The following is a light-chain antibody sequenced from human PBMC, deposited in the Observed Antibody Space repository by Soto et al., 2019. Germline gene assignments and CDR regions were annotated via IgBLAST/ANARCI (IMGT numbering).Light chain of an antibody. CDR1: SSDVGGYNY. V-gene: IGLV2-14*01. Sequence: QSALTQPASVSGSPGQSITISCTGTSSDVGGYNYVSWYQQHPGKAPKLMIYEVSNRPSGVSNRFSGSKSGNTASLTISGFEAEDEADYYCNSYTSSSTVVFGGGTKLTVL. CDR3: NSYTSSSTVV. J-gene: IGLJ2*01. CDR2: EVS.